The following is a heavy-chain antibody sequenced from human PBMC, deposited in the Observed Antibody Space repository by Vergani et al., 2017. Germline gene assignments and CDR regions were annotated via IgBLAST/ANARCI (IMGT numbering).Heavy chain of an antibody. Sequence: EVQLVESGGGIVKPGGSLRLSCVASGFSFRNAWMNWVRRTPGKGLEWVGRIKITFDRGTTDYAAAVKGRFTISRDDSKNTLFLQMNGLKTEDIGVYYCTTDPRDCGEGSCYWLRDHHYYGMDVWGQGTTVTVSS. CDR2: IKITFDRGTT. D-gene: IGHD4/OR15-4a*01. V-gene: IGHV3-15*07. CDR3: TTDPRDCGEGSCYWLRDHHYYGMDV. CDR1: GFSFRNAW. J-gene: IGHJ6*02.